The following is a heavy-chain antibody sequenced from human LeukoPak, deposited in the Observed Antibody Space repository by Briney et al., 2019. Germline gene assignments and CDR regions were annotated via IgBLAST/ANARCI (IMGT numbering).Heavy chain of an antibody. J-gene: IGHJ4*02. CDR3: AGQLQEGFDY. V-gene: IGHV3-30*02. CDR2: IRYDGSNK. Sequence: PGGSLRLSCAASGFTFSSYGMHWVRQAPGKGLEWVAFIRYDGSNKYYADSVKGRFTISRDNSKNSLYLQMNSLRAEDTAVYYCAGQLQEGFDYWGQGTLVTVSS. D-gene: IGHD2-2*01. CDR1: GFTFSSYG.